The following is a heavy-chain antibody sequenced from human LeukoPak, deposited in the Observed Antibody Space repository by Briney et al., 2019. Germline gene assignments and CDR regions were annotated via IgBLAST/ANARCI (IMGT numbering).Heavy chain of an antibody. CDR2: IIPIFGTA. V-gene: IGHV1-69*06. Sequence: WASVKVSCKASGGTFSSYAISWVRQAPGQGLEWMGGIIPIFGTANYAQKFQGRVTITADKSTSTAYMELSSLRSEDTAVYYCARGDDYNYYMDVWGKGTTVTVSS. CDR1: GGTFSSYA. CDR3: ARGDDYNYYMDV. J-gene: IGHJ6*03. D-gene: IGHD5-24*01.